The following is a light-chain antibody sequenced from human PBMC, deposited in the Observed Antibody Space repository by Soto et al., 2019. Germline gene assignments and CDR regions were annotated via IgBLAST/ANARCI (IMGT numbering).Light chain of an antibody. V-gene: IGLV3-21*02. J-gene: IGLJ1*01. Sequence: SYELTQAPSVSVAPGQTATVTCGGNNVGSKSVHWYQQKPGQAPVLVVYDDSDRPSGIPERFSGSNSGNTATLTISRVDAGDEADYYCQVWDTTSDQGVFGTGTKVTVL. CDR1: NVGSKS. CDR2: DDS. CDR3: QVWDTTSDQGV.